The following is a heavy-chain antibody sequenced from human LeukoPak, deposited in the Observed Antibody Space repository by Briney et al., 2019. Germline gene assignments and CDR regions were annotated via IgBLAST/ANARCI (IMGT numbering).Heavy chain of an antibody. CDR1: GGSISSYY. CDR3: ARGSSIAAGGAFDI. J-gene: IGHJ3*02. Sequence: PSETLSLTCTVSGGSISSYYWSWIRQPPGKGLEWIGYIYYSGSTNYNPSLTSRATISVDTSKNHFSLKLSSVTAADTAVYYCARGSSIAAGGAFDIWGQGTMVTVSS. V-gene: IGHV4-59*01. CDR2: IYYSGST. D-gene: IGHD6-6*01.